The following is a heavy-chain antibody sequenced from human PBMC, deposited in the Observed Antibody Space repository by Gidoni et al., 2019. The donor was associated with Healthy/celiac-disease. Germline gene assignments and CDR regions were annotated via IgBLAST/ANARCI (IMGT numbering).Heavy chain of an antibody. V-gene: IGHV4-31*02. CDR1: SISSCGFY. J-gene: IGHJ6*02. Sequence: SISSCGFYWSWIRQHPAKGLEWIGYIYSSGSTYYNPSLKSRIHISVDTSKNQFSLKLSSVTAADTAVYYCARDHRIMLPTEDYYYYGMDVWGQGTTVTVSS. D-gene: IGHD2-15*01. CDR3: ARDHRIMLPTEDYYYYGMDV. CDR2: IYSSGST.